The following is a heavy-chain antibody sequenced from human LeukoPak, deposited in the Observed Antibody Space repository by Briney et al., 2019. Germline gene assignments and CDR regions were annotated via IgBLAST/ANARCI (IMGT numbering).Heavy chain of an antibody. CDR1: GGSISSSSYY. CDR2: IYYSGST. V-gene: IGHV4-39*01. Sequence: SETLSLTCTVSGGSISSSSYYWGWIRQPPGKGLEWIGSIYYSGSTYYNPSLKSRVTISVDTSKNQFSLKLSSVTAADTAVYYCARHAPMTTVSRDAFDIWGQGTMVTVSS. D-gene: IGHD4-17*01. J-gene: IGHJ3*02. CDR3: ARHAPMTTVSRDAFDI.